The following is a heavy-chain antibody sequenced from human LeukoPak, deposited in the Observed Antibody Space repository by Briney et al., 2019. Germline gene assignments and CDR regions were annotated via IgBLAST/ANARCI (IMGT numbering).Heavy chain of an antibody. V-gene: IGHV1-69*05. Sequence: SVKVSCKASGGTFSSYAISWVRQAPGQGLEWMGRIIPIFGTANYAQKFQGRVTITTDVSTSTAYMELSSLRSEDTAVYYCAFKEVVAASVYWGQGTLVTVSS. CDR1: GGTFSSYA. CDR2: IIPIFGTA. CDR3: AFKEVVAASVY. J-gene: IGHJ4*02. D-gene: IGHD2-15*01.